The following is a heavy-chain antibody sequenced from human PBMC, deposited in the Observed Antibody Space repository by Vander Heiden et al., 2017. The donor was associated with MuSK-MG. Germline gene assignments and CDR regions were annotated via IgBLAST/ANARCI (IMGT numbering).Heavy chain of an antibody. D-gene: IGHD1-26*01. V-gene: IGHV4-31*02. CDR2: IHYSGST. CDR3: ARVLMGATNWFDP. Sequence: QVQLQESGPGLVKPSQTLSLTCIVSGGSISSGGYYWSWIRQHPGKGLEWIGYIHYSGSTYYNPSLKSRVSISVDTSKNQFSLKLNSVTAADTAVYYCARVLMGATNWFDPWGQGTLVTVSS. CDR1: GGSISSGGYY. J-gene: IGHJ5*02.